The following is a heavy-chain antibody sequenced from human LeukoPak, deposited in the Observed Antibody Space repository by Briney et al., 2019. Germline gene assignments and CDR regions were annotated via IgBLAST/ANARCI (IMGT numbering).Heavy chain of an antibody. J-gene: IGHJ3*02. CDR3: AKAAIWGIAAPFAFDI. CDR1: GFTFSSYA. Sequence: GGSLRLSCAASGFTFSSYAVNWVRQAPGKGLEWVSTISGSGSSSYYADSVKGRFTISRDISKNTLYLQMNSLRAEDTAVYYCAKAAIWGIAAPFAFDIWGQGTMVTVSS. CDR2: ISGSGSSS. V-gene: IGHV3-23*01. D-gene: IGHD6-13*01.